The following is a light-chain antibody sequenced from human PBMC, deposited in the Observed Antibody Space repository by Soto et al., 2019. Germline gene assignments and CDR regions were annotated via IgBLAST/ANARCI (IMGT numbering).Light chain of an antibody. J-gene: IGLJ1*01. Sequence: QSALTQPASVSGSPGQSITISCTGTSSDVGSYNLVSWYQQHPGKSSKLMIYEVSKRPSGVSNRFSGSKSGNTASLTISGLQAEDEADYYCCSYAGSSTFLYVFGTGTKLTVL. V-gene: IGLV2-23*02. CDR2: EVS. CDR1: SSDVGSYNL. CDR3: CSYAGSSTFLYV.